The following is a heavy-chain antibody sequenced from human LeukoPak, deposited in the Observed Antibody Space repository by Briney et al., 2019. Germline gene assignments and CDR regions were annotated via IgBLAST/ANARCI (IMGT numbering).Heavy chain of an antibody. CDR3: AKSAPGTDAFDI. CDR2: ISGSDGST. CDR1: GFTFSSYV. V-gene: IGHV3-23*01. Sequence: PGGSLGLSCAASGFTFSSYVMSWVRQAPGKGLERVSAISGSDGSTFYADSVKGRFTISRDNSKNTLYLQMNSLRAEGTAVYYCAKSAPGTDAFDIWGQGTMVTVSS. D-gene: IGHD6-13*01. J-gene: IGHJ3*02.